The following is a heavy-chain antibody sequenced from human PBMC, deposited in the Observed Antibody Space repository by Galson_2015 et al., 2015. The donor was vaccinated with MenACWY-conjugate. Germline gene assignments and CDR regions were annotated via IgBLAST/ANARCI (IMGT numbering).Heavy chain of an antibody. J-gene: IGHJ6*03. V-gene: IGHV3-15*01. D-gene: IGHD2-21*01. Sequence: SLRLSCAGSAFTFSNAYMSWVRQAPGKGLEWVGRIKSQTDGGKIDYAAPVKGRFTISRDDSKNARYLQMNSLKIEDTAVYYCTTHKPDSWGGLLFHFYMDVWGKGTTVTVSS. CDR2: IKSQTDGGKI. CDR1: AFTFSNAY. CDR3: TTHKPDSWGGLLFHFYMDV.